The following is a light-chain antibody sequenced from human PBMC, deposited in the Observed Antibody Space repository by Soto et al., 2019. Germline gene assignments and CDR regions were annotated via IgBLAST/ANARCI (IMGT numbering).Light chain of an antibody. J-gene: IGLJ3*02. CDR3: QSYDSSLSIGV. CDR2: GNG. CDR1: SSNIGAGHD. V-gene: IGLV1-40*01. Sequence: QSVLTQPPSVSGAPGQRVTISCTGSSSNIGAGHDVHWYQHLPGTAPKLLIYGNGNRPSGVPDRFSGSKSGTSASLAIAGLQAEDEADYYCQSYDSSLSIGVFGGGTKLTVL.